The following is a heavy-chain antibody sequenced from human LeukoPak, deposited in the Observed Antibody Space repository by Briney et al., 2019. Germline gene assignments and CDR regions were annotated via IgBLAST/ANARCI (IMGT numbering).Heavy chain of an antibody. D-gene: IGHD5-18*01. V-gene: IGHV3-48*03. CDR3: TTDPIQLWLRNAFDI. CDR2: ISSSGSTI. Sequence: PGGSLRLSCAASGFTFSSYEMNWVRQAPGKGLEWVSYISSSGSTIYYADSVKGRFTISRDNAKNSLHLQMNSLKTEDTAVYYCTTDPIQLWLRNAFDIWGQGTMVTVSS. J-gene: IGHJ3*02. CDR1: GFTFSSYE.